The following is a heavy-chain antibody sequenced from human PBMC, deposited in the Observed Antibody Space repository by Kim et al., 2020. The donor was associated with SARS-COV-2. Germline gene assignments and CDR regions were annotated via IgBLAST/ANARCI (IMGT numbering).Heavy chain of an antibody. CDR2: DT. V-gene: IGHV3-13*01. CDR3: ARGTLWYFDL. J-gene: IGHJ2*01. Sequence: DTYSPGSVKGRFTITRENAKNSLYLQMNSLRAGDTAVYYCARGTLWYFDLWGRGTLVTVSS. D-gene: IGHD1-1*01.